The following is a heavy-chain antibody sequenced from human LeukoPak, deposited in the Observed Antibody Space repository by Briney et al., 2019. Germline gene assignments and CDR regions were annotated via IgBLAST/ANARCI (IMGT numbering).Heavy chain of an antibody. CDR2: MYYSGST. V-gene: IGHV4-59*08. D-gene: IGHD6-19*01. J-gene: IGHJ3*02. CDR1: GGSISSYY. Sequence: SETLSLTCTVSGGSISSYYWSWIRQPPGKGLEWIGYMYYSGSTNYNPSLKSRITISVDTSKNQFSLKLSSVTAADTAVYYCARRKITVAASDAFDIWGQGTMVTVSS. CDR3: ARRKITVAASDAFDI.